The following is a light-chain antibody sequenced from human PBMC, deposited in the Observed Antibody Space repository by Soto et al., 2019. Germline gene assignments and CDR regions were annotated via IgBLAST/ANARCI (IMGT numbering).Light chain of an antibody. CDR1: QTISFY. Sequence: IQMTQSPSSLSASVGDTVTITCRASQTISFYLNWYQQKPGRTPNLLIYATSSLQSGVPSRFDGSGSGTEFTLTISSLQPDDFATYYCQLSFSTPHTFGQGTKLELK. V-gene: IGKV1-39*01. J-gene: IGKJ2*01. CDR3: QLSFSTPHT. CDR2: ATS.